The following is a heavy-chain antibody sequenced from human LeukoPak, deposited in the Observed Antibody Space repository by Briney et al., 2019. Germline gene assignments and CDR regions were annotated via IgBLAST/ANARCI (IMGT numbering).Heavy chain of an antibody. CDR1: GFTFSSYS. Sequence: GGSLRLSCAASGFTFSSYSMNWVRQAPGEGLEWVSYISSLSGTIYYADSVKGRFTISRDNSKNTLYLQMNSLRAEDTAVYYCAKDQMIVGTTADYWGQGTLVTVSS. D-gene: IGHD1-26*01. V-gene: IGHV3-48*01. CDR2: ISSLSGTI. J-gene: IGHJ4*02. CDR3: AKDQMIVGTTADY.